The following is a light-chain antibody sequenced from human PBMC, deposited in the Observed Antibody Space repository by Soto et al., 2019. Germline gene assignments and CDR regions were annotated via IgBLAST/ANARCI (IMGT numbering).Light chain of an antibody. J-gene: IGKJ1*01. CDR2: WAS. CDR3: QQYYTTPVT. Sequence: DIVMTQSPDSLAVSLGESSTINCKSSQSLLWSSNNKSYVAWYQQRPGQPPKLLIYWASTRESGVPDRFSGSDSGTDFTLTISSLQAEDVAVYYCQQYYTTPVTFGQGTKVEIK. V-gene: IGKV4-1*01. CDR1: QSLLWSSNNKSY.